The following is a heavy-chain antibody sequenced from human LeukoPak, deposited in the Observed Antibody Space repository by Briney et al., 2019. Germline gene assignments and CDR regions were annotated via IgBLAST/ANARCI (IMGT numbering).Heavy chain of an antibody. CDR2: IYYSGST. J-gene: IGHJ5*01. V-gene: IGHV4-59*11. D-gene: IGHD4-17*01. CDR1: GGSISSHY. CDR3: ARGGTTVTPGLLWFDP. Sequence: SETLSLTCRVSGGSISSHYWSWIRQPPGKGLEWIGYIYYSGSTKYNPSLKSRVTISVDTSKNQFSLKLSSVTAADTAVYYCARGGTTVTPGLLWFDPWGQGTTVTVSS.